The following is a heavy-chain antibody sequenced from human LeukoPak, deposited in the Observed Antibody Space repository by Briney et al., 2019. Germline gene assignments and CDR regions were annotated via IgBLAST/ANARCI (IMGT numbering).Heavy chain of an antibody. V-gene: IGHV3-33*08. CDR2: IFYDGSKQ. J-gene: IGHJ4*02. CDR1: GFTFSSYG. Sequence: GGSLRLSCAASGFTFSSYGMHWVRQAPGKGLEWVAVIFYDGSKQYYGDAVKGRFIISRDNSKNTLYLQMNSLRAEDTAVYYCARGDDISPGRVLEYWGRGTLVTVSS. D-gene: IGHD3-9*01. CDR3: ARGDDISPGRVLEY.